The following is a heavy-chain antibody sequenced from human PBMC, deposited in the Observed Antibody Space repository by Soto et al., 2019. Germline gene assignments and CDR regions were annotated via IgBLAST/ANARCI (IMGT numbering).Heavy chain of an antibody. CDR2: IIPILGLA. CDR1: GGTFSSYT. Sequence: QVQLVQSGAEVKKPGSSVKVSCKASGGTFSSYTISWVRQAPGQGLEWMGRIIPILGLANYAQRFQGRVTITADKSTSTAYVELSSLRSEDTAVYYCARASRLGYCSSSSCYDALDIWGQGTMVTVSS. CDR3: ARASRLGYCSSSSCYDALDI. D-gene: IGHD2-2*01. J-gene: IGHJ3*02. V-gene: IGHV1-69*02.